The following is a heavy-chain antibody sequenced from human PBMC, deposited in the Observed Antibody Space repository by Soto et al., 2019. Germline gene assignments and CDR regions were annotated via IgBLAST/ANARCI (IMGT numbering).Heavy chain of an antibody. D-gene: IGHD1-26*01. CDR2: LCGSGGST. CDR1: GFTFSNYA. Sequence: EVQLLESGGGLVQPGGSLRLSCVASGFTFSNYAMSWVRQAPGKGLEWVSTLCGSGGSTYSADSVKGRFTISRDNSKNTLYLQMNSLRAEDTAVYFCAKTTGGSYSYFDYLGQGTLVTVSS. CDR3: AKTTGGSYSYFDY. J-gene: IGHJ4*02. V-gene: IGHV3-23*01.